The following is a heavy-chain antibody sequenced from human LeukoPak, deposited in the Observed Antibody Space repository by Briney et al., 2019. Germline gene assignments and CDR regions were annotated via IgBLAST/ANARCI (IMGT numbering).Heavy chain of an antibody. CDR2: IKQDGSEK. CDR1: GFTFRNYW. V-gene: IGHV3-7*01. J-gene: IGHJ5*02. Sequence: GGSLRLSCAASGFTFRNYWMGWVRQAPGKGLEWVANIKQDGSEKYYVDSVKGRFTISRDNAKNSLYLQMNSLRAEDTAVYYCARDSLGYCSGGSCYPRFDPWGQGTLVTVSS. CDR3: ARDSLGYCSGGSCYPRFDP. D-gene: IGHD2-15*01.